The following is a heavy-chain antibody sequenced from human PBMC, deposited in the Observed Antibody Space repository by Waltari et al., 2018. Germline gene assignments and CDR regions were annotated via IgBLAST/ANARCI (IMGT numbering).Heavy chain of an antibody. V-gene: IGHV3-23*01. J-gene: IGHJ4*02. D-gene: IGHD6-6*01. Sequence: EVQLLESGGGLVQPGGSLTLSCAASGFTFKNYAMSWVRQGPGKGLEWVEGIKENGESTYDADFVKGRITISRDNSKNTLYLRMHSLRAEDTALYYCAKDMTRYSSSSDFDHWGQGTLVTVSS. CDR3: AKDMTRYSSSSDFDH. CDR1: GFTFKNYA. CDR2: IKENGEST.